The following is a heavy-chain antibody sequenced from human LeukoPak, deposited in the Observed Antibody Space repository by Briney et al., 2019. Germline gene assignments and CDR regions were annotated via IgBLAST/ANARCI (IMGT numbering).Heavy chain of an antibody. D-gene: IGHD6-13*01. J-gene: IGHJ3*02. Sequence: GRSLRLSCAASGFTFSSYGMHWVRQAPGKGLEWVAVIWYDGSNKYYADSVKGRFTISRDNSKNTLYLQMNSLRAEDTAVYYCARDRGRSWYGAFDIWGQGTMVTVSS. CDR1: GFTFSSYG. CDR3: ARDRGRSWYGAFDI. V-gene: IGHV3-33*01. CDR2: IWYDGSNK.